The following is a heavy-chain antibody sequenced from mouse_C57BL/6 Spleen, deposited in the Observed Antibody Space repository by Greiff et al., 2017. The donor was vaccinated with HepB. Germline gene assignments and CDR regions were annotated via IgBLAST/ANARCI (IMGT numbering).Heavy chain of an antibody. J-gene: IGHJ3*01. D-gene: IGHD2-5*01. V-gene: IGHV1-63*01. CDR2: IYPGGGYT. CDR3: ARADSNFSWFAY. CDR1: GYTFTNYW. Sequence: VKLMESGAELVRPGTSVKMSCKASGYTFTNYWIGWAKQRPGHGLEWIGDIYPGGGYTNYNEKFKGKATLTADKSSSTAYMQFSSLTSEDSAIYYCARADSNFSWFAYWGQGTLVTVSA.